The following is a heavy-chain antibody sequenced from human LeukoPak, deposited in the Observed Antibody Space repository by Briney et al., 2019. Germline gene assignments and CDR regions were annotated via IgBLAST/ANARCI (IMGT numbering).Heavy chain of an antibody. CDR2: INQDGSAK. V-gene: IGHV3-7*01. D-gene: IGHD1-26*01. CDR3: ARAASGSYPGYFDH. J-gene: IGHJ4*02. Sequence: GGSLRLSCAASGFTFSSYWMSWIRQAPGKGLEWVANINQDGSAKYSVDSVKGRFTISRDNAKNSLYLQMNSLRAEDTAVYYCARAASGSYPGYFDHWGQGTLVTVSS. CDR1: GFTFSSYW.